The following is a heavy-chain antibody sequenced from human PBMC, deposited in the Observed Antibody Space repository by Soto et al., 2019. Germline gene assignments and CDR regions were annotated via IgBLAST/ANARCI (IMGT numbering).Heavy chain of an antibody. CDR3: ARDNGYYGSGSHRGWFDP. CDR2: IYHSGST. D-gene: IGHD3-10*01. J-gene: IGHJ5*02. Sequence: QLQLQESGSGLVKPSQTLSLTCAVSGGSISSGGYSWSWIRQPPGKGLEWIGYIYHSGSTYYNPSLKSRVTISVDRSKNQFSLKLSSVPAADTAVYYCARDNGYYGSGSHRGWFDPWGQGTLVTVSS. V-gene: IGHV4-30-2*01. CDR1: GGSISSGGYS.